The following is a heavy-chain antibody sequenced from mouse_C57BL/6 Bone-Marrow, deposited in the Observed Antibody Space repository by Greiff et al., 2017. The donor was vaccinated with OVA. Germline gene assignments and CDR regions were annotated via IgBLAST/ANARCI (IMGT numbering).Heavy chain of an antibody. CDR2: IYPRSGNT. J-gene: IGHJ1*03. D-gene: IGHD4-1*01. Sequence: VKLVESGAELARPGASVKLSCKASGYTFTSYGISWVKQRTGQGLEWIGEIYPRSGNTYYNEKFKGKATLTADKSSSTAYMELRSLTSEDSAVYFCARLGPSYWYFDVWGTGTTVTVSS. CDR1: GYTFTSYG. CDR3: ARLGPSYWYFDV. V-gene: IGHV1-81*01.